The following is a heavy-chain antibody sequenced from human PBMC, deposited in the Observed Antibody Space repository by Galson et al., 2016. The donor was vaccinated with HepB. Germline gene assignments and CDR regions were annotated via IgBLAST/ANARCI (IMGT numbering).Heavy chain of an antibody. D-gene: IGHD1-26*01. CDR2: ISTYNGNT. J-gene: IGHJ6*02. V-gene: IGHV1-18*01. CDR3: ARDGTLSGSYYHFYGMDV. Sequence: SVKVSCKASGYSFISYGITWVRQARGQGLEWMGWISTYNGNTNYDQKFKGRVTLTADISTSTAQMELRSLRSDDTAVYYCARDGTLSGSYYHFYGMDVWGQGTTVTVSS. CDR1: GYSFISYG.